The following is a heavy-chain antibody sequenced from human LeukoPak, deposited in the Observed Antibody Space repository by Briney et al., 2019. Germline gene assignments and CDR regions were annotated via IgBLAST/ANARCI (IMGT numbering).Heavy chain of an antibody. CDR3: AVIAVAGTDAFDI. CDR1: GYSFTSHY. CDR2: INPRGTST. Sequence: GASVKVSCKASGYSFTSHYMHWVRQAPGQGREWMGIINPRGTSTRYAQKFQGRVTMTRDMYTSTVYMELSSLRSEDTAVYYCAVIAVAGTDAFDIWGQGTMVTVSS. J-gene: IGHJ3*02. V-gene: IGHV1-46*01. D-gene: IGHD6-19*01.